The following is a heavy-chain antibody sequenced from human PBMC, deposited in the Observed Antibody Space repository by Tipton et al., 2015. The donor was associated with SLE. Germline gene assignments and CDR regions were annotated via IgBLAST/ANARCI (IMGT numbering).Heavy chain of an antibody. CDR2: IRYDGSNK. CDR3: ARGSAMITFGGVSHDAFDI. J-gene: IGHJ3*02. D-gene: IGHD3-16*01. CDR1: GFTFSSYG. V-gene: IGHV3-33*01. Sequence: RSLRLSCAASGFTFSSYGMHWVRQAPGKGLEWVAFIRYDGSNKYYADSVKGRFTISRDNAKNSLYLQMNSLRAEDTAVYYCARGSAMITFGGVSHDAFDIWGQGTMVTVSS.